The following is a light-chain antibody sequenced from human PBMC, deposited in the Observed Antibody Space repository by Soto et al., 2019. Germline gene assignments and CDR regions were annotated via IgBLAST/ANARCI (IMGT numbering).Light chain of an antibody. J-gene: IGKJ1*01. Sequence: EIVLTQSPATLSLSPRERATLSCTASQSLIKYLAWYQQKPGQAPRLLIYEGSERASGVPARFSGGGSGTEFTLIITSLEPEDFGVYYCQRRYTCPWTFGQGTKVEMK. CDR3: QRRYTCPWT. CDR1: QSLIKY. V-gene: IGKV3-11*01. CDR2: EGS.